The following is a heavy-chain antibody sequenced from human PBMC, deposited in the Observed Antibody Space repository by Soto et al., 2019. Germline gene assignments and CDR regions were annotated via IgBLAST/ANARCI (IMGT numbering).Heavy chain of an antibody. D-gene: IGHD1-26*01. V-gene: IGHV3-23*01. CDR3: PTHEEGAPWAGGFDS. Sequence: PGGSLRLSCAASGFRFRTRAMSWVRQAPGKGLEWVASIRPGGDSTYYADSVKGRFAVSRDNSNVTLYLQMDSLRVEDTAIYSCPTHEEGAPWAGGFDSWGQGTLVTVSS. CDR1: GFRFRTRA. J-gene: IGHJ5*01. CDR2: IRPGGDST.